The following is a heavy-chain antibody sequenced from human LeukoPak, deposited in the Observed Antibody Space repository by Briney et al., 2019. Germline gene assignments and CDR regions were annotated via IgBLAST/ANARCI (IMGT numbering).Heavy chain of an antibody. J-gene: IGHJ3*02. CDR2: SVVGSGNT. V-gene: IGHV1-58*02. D-gene: IGHD3-22*01. CDR3: AAADYYDSSGYYPYVFHI. CDR1: GFTFTTSD. Sequence: SPKVASNASGFTFTTSDMMWVRQARGERLEGRGWSVVGSGNTNYAQTFQERVTITRDMSTSTAYMELSSLRSEDTGVYYCAAADYYDSSGYYPYVFHIWGQGTMVSVSS.